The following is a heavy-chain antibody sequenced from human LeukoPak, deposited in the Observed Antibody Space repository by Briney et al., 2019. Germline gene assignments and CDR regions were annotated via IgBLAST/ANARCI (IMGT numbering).Heavy chain of an antibody. Sequence: SETLSLTCTVSGGSISSYYWSWIRQPPGKGLEWIGYIYYSGSTNYNPSLKSRVTISVDTSKNQFSLKLSSVTAADTAVHYCARASSESYYVVDYWGQGTLVTVSS. CDR2: IYYSGST. CDR3: ARASSESYYVVDY. J-gene: IGHJ4*02. D-gene: IGHD1-26*01. V-gene: IGHV4-59*01. CDR1: GGSISSYY.